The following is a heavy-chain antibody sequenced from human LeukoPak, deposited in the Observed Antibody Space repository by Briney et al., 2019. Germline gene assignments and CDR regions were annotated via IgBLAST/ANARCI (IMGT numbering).Heavy chain of an antibody. CDR1: GGSSVSSGGYY. J-gene: IGHJ4*02. Sequence: SETLSLTCTFSGGSSVSSGGYYWTWIRQHPEKGLEWIGYFYHRASYNLSLKGRVTISIDTSKNQFSLRLTSVTASDTALYYCEREGEYGEDYYWGQGIQVIVPA. CDR2: FYHRA. V-gene: IGHV4-31*03. D-gene: IGHD2/OR15-2a*01. CDR3: EREGEYGEDYY.